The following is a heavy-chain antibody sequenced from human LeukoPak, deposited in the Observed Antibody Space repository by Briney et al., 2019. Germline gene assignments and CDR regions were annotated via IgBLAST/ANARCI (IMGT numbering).Heavy chain of an antibody. D-gene: IGHD6-13*01. CDR2: IHTDGSST. CDR3: ARAPAANWAFDY. V-gene: IGHV3-74*01. Sequence: GGSLRLSCAASGFTFNSYWMYWVRQAPGKGLMWVSRIHTDGSSTTYADSVKGRFTISRDNAKNTLYLQMNSVRAEDTAVYYCARAPAANWAFDYWGQGTLVTVSS. CDR1: GFTFNSYW. J-gene: IGHJ4*02.